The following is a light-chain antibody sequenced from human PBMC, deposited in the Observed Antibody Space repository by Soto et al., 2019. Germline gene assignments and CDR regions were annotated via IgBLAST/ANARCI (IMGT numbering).Light chain of an antibody. CDR2: DAS. CDR3: QEYSGLPPFA. CDR1: QDIGTT. V-gene: IGKV1-33*01. J-gene: IGKJ4*01. Sequence: DIQMTQSPASLSASVGDRVTITCRASQDIGTTVNWYQQKPMKAPKLLIYDASTLETGVPGRFSGSGSGTTFTFTIGRMQPDDIATYFCQEYSGLPPFACGGGTKVEL.